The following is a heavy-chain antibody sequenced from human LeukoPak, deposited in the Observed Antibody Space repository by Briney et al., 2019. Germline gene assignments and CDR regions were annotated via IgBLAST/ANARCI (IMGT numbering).Heavy chain of an antibody. Sequence: VASVKVSCKASGYTFTGYYMHWVRQAPGQGLEWMGWINPNSGGTNYAQKFQGRVTMTTDTSTSTAYMELRSLRSDDTAVYYCARDSIAAAGTDYYYYYMDVWGKGTTVTVSS. D-gene: IGHD6-13*01. J-gene: IGHJ6*03. CDR1: GYTFTGYY. CDR3: ARDSIAAAGTDYYYYYMDV. CDR2: INPNSGGT. V-gene: IGHV1-2*02.